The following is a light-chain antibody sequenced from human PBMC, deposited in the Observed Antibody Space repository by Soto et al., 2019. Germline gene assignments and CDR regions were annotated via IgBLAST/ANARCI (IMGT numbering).Light chain of an antibody. CDR2: EGN. J-gene: IGLJ2*01. CDR1: SSDVGAYNY. Sequence: QSVLTQPASVSGSPGQSITISCTGTSSDVGAYNYVSWYQQHPGKAPKLMIYEGNNRPSGISNRFSASKSGNTASLTISGLQAEDEADYYCSSYTSITTVVXGGGTKLTVL. CDR3: SSYTSITTVV. V-gene: IGLV2-14*01.